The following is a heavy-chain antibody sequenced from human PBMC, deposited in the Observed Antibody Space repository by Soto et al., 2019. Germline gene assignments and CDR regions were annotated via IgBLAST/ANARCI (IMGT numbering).Heavy chain of an antibody. CDR1: GFTFSSYG. D-gene: IGHD5-18*01. CDR3: AKPGYSYKKWGWYFDY. Sequence: QVQLVESGGGVVQPGRSLRLSCAASGFTFSSYGMHWVRQAPGKGLEWVAVISYDGSNKYYADSVKGRFTISRDNSKNTLYLQMNSLRAEDTAVCYCAKPGYSYKKWGWYFDYWGQGTLVTVSS. J-gene: IGHJ4*02. V-gene: IGHV3-30*18. CDR2: ISYDGSNK.